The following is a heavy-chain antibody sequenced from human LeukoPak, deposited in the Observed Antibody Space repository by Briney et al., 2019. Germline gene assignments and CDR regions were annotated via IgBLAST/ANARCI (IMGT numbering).Heavy chain of an antibody. CDR2: MYYSGST. V-gene: IGHV4-59*08. Sequence: PSETLPLTCTVSGGSISSYQWSWIRQPPGKGLEWIGYMYYSGSTKYNPSLKSRVTISGDTSKNQFSLKLISVTAADAAVYYCAGHDYYGSGSYRWGQGTLVTVSS. D-gene: IGHD3-10*01. CDR1: GGSISSYQ. J-gene: IGHJ5*02. CDR3: AGHDYYGSGSYR.